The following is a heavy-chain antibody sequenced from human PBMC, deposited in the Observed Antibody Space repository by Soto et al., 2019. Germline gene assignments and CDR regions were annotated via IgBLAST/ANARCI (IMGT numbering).Heavy chain of an antibody. J-gene: IGHJ4*01. CDR1: GFTFSTYA. Sequence: PGGSLRLSCAASGFTFSTYAMNWVRQAPGKGLEWVSNIGGSGRNTYYAESVKGRFTISRDNLKSTVHLQMNSLRAEDTAVYYCVKDVRYSGTYWGQGTLVTVSS. CDR3: VKDVRYSGTY. D-gene: IGHD1-26*01. V-gene: IGHV3-23*01. CDR2: IGGSGRNT.